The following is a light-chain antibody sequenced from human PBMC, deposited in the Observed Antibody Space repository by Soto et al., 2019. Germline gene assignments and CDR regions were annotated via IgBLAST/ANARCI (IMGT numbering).Light chain of an antibody. CDR1: QSVSSY. J-gene: IGKJ1*01. CDR2: GAS. Sequence: IVFTHSPATLYLSPGVISTLSCRASQSVSSYLAWYQQKPGQAPRLLIYGASTTATGIPGRFSGSGSGTEFTLTISRLEPEDFAVYYCQQYSFLPRTFGQGTKVDIK. V-gene: IGKV3-20*01. CDR3: QQYSFLPRT.